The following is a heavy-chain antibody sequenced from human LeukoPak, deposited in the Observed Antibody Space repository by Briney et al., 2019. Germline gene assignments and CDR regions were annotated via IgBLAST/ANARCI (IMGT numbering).Heavy chain of an antibody. D-gene: IGHD3-10*01. V-gene: IGHV3-49*04. J-gene: IGHJ4*02. CDR3: TGNYGSGSYYDY. Sequence: GGSLRLSCTASGFTFGDYAMSWVRQAPGKGLEWVGFIRSKAYGGTTEYAASVKGRFTISRDDSKSIAYLQMNSLKTEDTAVYYCTGNYGSGSYYDYWGQGTLVTVSS. CDR2: IRSKAYGGTT. CDR1: GFTFGDYA.